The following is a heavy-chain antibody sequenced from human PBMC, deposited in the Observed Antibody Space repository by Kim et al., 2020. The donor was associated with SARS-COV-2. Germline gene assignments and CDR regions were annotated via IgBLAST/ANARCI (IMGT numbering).Heavy chain of an antibody. CDR2: MNANSGNT. J-gene: IGHJ4*02. CDR1: GYTFTSYY. Sequence: ASVKVSCKASGYTFTSYYINWVRQAAGQGLEWMGWMNANSGNTGYAQKFQGRVTFTGITSISTAYMELSSLTSEDTAVYYCARGRTYGVPYYFDYWGQGTLVTVSS. CDR3: ARGRTYGVPYYFDY. V-gene: IGHV1-8*01. D-gene: IGHD3-10*01.